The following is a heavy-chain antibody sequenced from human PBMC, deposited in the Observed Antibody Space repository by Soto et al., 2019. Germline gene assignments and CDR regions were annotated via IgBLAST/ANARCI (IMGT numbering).Heavy chain of an antibody. V-gene: IGHV2-5*02. CDR3: ARRMMTLTTYFDS. J-gene: IGHJ5*01. CDR1: GFSLTTTGVG. CDR2: IYWDDAK. D-gene: IGHD4-17*01. Sequence: SGPTLVNPTQTLTLTCSLAGFSLTTTGVGVGWIRQPPGKSLECLALIYWDDAKYYNPSLRARVTIAKDTSKNQVVLTVANMDPADTGTYYCARRMMTLTTYFDSWGQGTLVTVS.